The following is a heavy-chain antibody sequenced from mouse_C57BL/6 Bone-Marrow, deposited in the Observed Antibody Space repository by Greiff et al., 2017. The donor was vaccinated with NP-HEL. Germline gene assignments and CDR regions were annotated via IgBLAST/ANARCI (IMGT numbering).Heavy chain of an antibody. V-gene: IGHV3-8*01. J-gene: IGHJ1*03. CDR1: GYSITSDY. CDR2: ISYSGST. Sequence: EVKLVESGPGLAKPSQTLSLTCSVTGYSITSDYWNWIRKFPGNKLEYMGYISYSGSTYSTPSLKSRISITRDTSKNKYYLQLNSVTTEDTATYYCARYTGNYPYWYFEGWGTGTTVTVSS. D-gene: IGHD2-1*01. CDR3: ARYTGNYPYWYFEG.